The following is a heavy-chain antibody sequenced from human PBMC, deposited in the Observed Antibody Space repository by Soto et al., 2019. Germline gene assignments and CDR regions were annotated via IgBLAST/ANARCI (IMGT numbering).Heavy chain of an antibody. CDR3: AKWSYLDY. J-gene: IGHJ4*02. CDR2: ISGSDGKT. Sequence: GGSLRLSCTTSGFSFASFAMTWVRQAPGTGLEWVATISGSDGKTYYADSVKGRFSISRDTSRNTLYLQMNSLRADDTAIYYCAKWSYLDYWGQGTRVTVSS. D-gene: IGHD3-3*01. CDR1: GFSFASFA. V-gene: IGHV3-23*01.